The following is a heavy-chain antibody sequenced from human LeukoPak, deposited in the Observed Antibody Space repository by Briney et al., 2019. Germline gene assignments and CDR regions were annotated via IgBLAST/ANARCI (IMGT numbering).Heavy chain of an antibody. CDR3: ARSFPYYYDPGGPIPDAYDI. J-gene: IGHJ3*02. CDR1: GGSFSGYY. Sequence: SETLSLTCAVYGGSFSGYYWSWIRQPPGKGLEWIGEINHSGSTNYNPSLKSRVTISVDTSKNQFSLKLSSVTAADTAVYYCARSFPYYYDPGGPIPDAYDIWGHGTVVTVSS. CDR2: INHSGST. D-gene: IGHD3-22*01. V-gene: IGHV4-34*01.